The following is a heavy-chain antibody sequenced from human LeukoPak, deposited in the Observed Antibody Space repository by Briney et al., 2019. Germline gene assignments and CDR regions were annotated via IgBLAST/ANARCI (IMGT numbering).Heavy chain of an antibody. J-gene: IGHJ4*02. CDR1: GFTFSSYG. Sequence: PGGSLRLSCAASGFTFSSYGMSWVRQAPGKGLEWVSAISGSGGSTYYADSLKGRFTISKDTSTNTLYLQMNSLTAEDTAVYYCAKDSHNGYFDNWGQGTLVSVSS. CDR3: AKDSHNGYFDN. D-gene: IGHD2-8*01. V-gene: IGHV3-23*01. CDR2: ISGSGGST.